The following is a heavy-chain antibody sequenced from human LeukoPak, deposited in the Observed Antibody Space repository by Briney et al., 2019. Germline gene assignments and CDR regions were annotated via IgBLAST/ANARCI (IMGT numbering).Heavy chain of an antibody. D-gene: IGHD3-10*02. CDR3: AKYVRAYYYYHYGLDV. J-gene: IGHJ6*02. V-gene: IGHV3-30*18. CDR1: GFTFSSYG. Sequence: GGSLRLSCAASGFTFSSYGMHWVRQAPGKGLEWVAVISYDGGNQYYADSVKGRSTISRDNSKNTLYLQMNSLRGEDTAVYYCAKYVRAYYYYHYGLDVWGQGTTVTVSS. CDR2: ISYDGGNQ.